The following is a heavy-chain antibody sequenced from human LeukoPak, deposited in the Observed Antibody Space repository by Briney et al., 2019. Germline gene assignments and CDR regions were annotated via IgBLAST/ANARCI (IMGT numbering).Heavy chain of an antibody. CDR3: AKVGVSWQQLIQGYYFDY. Sequence: GGSPRLSCAASRFTFSSYAMNWVRQAPGKGLEWVSGITSSGGTYYADSVKGRFTISRDNSENTLYLQMNSLRAEDTAIYYCAKVGVSWQQLIQGYYFDYWGQGTLVTVSS. D-gene: IGHD3-3*01. CDR2: ITSSGGT. J-gene: IGHJ4*02. V-gene: IGHV3-23*01. CDR1: RFTFSSYA.